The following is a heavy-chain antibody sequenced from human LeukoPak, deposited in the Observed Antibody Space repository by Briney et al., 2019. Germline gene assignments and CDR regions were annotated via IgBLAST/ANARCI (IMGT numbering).Heavy chain of an antibody. CDR3: ARVQTGTTLGEFDY. CDR2: INHSGSI. Sequence: SETLSLTCAVFGGSFSGYYWSWIRRPPGKGLEWIGEINHSGSINYNSSLKSRVTISVDTSKNQFSLKLSSVTAADTAVYYCARVQTGTTLGEFDYWGQGTLVTVSS. D-gene: IGHD1-1*01. V-gene: IGHV4-34*01. CDR1: GGSFSGYY. J-gene: IGHJ4*02.